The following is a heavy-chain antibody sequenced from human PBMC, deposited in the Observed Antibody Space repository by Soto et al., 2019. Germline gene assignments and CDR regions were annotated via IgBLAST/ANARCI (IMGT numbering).Heavy chain of an antibody. CDR2: INPNSGGT. J-gene: IGHJ5*02. CDR1: GYTFTGYY. V-gene: IGHV1-2*04. CDR3: ARDRTDSGYYTNSLDP. D-gene: IGHD3-22*01. Sequence: GASVKVSCKASGYTFTGYYMHWVRQAPGQGLEWMGWINPNSGGTNYAQKFQGWVTMTRDTSISTAYMELSRLRSDDTAVYYCARDRTDSGYYTNSLDPWGQGTLVTVSS.